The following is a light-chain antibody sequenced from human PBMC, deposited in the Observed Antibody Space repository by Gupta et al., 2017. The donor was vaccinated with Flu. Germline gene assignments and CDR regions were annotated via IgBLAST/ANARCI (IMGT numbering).Light chain of an antibody. V-gene: IGLV3-1*01. CDR2: QAR. CDR3: QAWDSSTAL. CDR1: PSLDKS. Sequence: TARIPCSGAPSLDKSACWYPPTPSQSPVLVLSQARARLSGIPARFSGSNSGNPAPLTISGTPAMDPADYYCQAWDSSTALFGGGTKLTVL. J-gene: IGLJ2*01.